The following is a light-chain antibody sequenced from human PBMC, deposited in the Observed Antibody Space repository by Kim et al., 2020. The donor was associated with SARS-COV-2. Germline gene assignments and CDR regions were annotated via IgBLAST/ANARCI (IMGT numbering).Light chain of an antibody. CDR3: QQYSSSPAT. CDR2: GAS. J-gene: IGKJ1*01. Sequence: EIVLTQSPGTLSLSPGERATLSCRASQSVSSNYLAWYQQQPGQAPSLLIYGASSRAPGIPDRFSGSGSGTDFTLTITRLEPEYFAVYYCQQYSSSPATFGQGTKVDIK. CDR1: QSVSSNY. V-gene: IGKV3-20*01.